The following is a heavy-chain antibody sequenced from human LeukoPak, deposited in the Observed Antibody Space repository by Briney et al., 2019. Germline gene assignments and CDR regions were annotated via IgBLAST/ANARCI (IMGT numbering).Heavy chain of an antibody. Sequence: GRSLRLSCAASGFTFSNYGMHWVRQAPGKGLEWVAVISYDGSNKYYADSVKGRFTISRDNSRDTLYLQMNSLRAEDTAVYFCAKYYSGNYLDYWGQGTLVTVSS. D-gene: IGHD3-10*01. J-gene: IGHJ4*02. CDR2: ISYDGSNK. V-gene: IGHV3-30*18. CDR1: GFTFSNYG. CDR3: AKYYSGNYLDY.